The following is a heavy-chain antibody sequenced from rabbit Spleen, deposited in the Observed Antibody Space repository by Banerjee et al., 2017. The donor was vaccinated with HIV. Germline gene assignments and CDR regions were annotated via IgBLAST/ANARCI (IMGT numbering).Heavy chain of an antibody. CDR1: GISFSSSYY. Sequence: QEQLKESGGGLVQPGGSLKLSCKASGISFSSSYYMCWVRQAPGKGLEWIACIYTGSGGSTYYASWAKGRATISKTSSTTVTLQMTSLTAADTATYFCARSTWSSGYGGYGCATRLELWGTGTLVTVS. CDR2: IYTGSGGST. D-gene: IGHD1-1*01. J-gene: IGHJ3*01. V-gene: IGHV1S45*01. CDR3: ARSTWSSGYGGYGCATRLEL.